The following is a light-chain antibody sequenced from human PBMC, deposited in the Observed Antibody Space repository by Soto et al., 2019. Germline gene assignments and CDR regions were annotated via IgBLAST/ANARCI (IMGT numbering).Light chain of an antibody. CDR2: SNN. CDR1: SSNIGSNY. Sequence: QSALTQPPSASGTPGQRVTISCSGSSSNIGSNYVYWYQQLPGTAPKLLIYSNNQRPSGVPDRFSGSKSGTSASLAISGLRSEDEADYYCAAWDDSLGGVFGTGTKV. V-gene: IGLV1-47*02. J-gene: IGLJ1*01. CDR3: AAWDDSLGGV.